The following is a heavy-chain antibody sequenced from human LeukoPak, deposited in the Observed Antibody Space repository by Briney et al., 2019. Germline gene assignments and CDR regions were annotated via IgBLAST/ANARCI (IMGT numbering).Heavy chain of an antibody. J-gene: IGHJ4*02. CDR1: GGSFSGYY. CDR2: INHSGST. Sequence: PSETLSLTCAVYGGSFSGYYWSWIRQPPGKGLEWIGEINHSGSTNYNPSLKSRVTISVDTSKNQFSLKLSSVTAADTAVYYCARGDQYYDILTGYYWTYYFDYWGQETLVTVSS. CDR3: ARGDQYYDILTGYYWTYYFDY. V-gene: IGHV4-34*01. D-gene: IGHD3-9*01.